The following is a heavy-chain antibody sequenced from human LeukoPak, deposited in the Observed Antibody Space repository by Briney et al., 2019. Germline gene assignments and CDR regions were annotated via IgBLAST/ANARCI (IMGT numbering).Heavy chain of an antibody. CDR2: IWYDGSNQ. CDR1: GFTFSNYG. V-gene: IGHV3-33*01. D-gene: IGHD6-6*01. J-gene: IGHJ4*02. Sequence: GRSLRLSCAASGFTFSNYGMYWVRQAPGKGLDWVALIWYDGSNQYHADSVKGRFTISRDNAKDSISLQMNSLRGEDTAVYYCVRALGSPSADYWGQGTMVTVAS. CDR3: VRALGSPSADY.